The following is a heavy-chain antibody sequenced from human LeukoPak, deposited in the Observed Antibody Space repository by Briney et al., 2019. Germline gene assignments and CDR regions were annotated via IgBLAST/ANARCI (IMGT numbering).Heavy chain of an antibody. J-gene: IGHJ3*02. CDR3: AREGFFGSGSYPPTGQDAFDI. Sequence: SQTLSLTCTVSGDSISSGDYYWSWIRQPAGKGLEWIGRISSSGSTNYNPSLKSRVTISVDTSKNQFSLKLSSVTAADTAVYFCAREGFFGSGSYPPTGQDAFDIWGQGTMVTVSS. CDR2: ISSSGST. V-gene: IGHV4-61*02. D-gene: IGHD3-10*01. CDR1: GDSISSGDYY.